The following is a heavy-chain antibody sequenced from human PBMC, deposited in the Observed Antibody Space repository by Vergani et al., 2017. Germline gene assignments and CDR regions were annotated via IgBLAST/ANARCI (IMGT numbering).Heavy chain of an antibody. CDR3: TKAGQYDSDNFHDS. D-gene: IGHD3-22*01. CDR2: ISPDGRTT. CDR1: GFSFRTFS. J-gene: IGHJ1*01. V-gene: IGHV3-74*03. Sequence: DVDLVDSGGGFVQPGGSRRLSCAASGFSFRTFSMFWVRQPPGKGLAWVSKISPDGRTTEYADSVRGRFTISRDNANSMLYLQMNSLRDDDTAVYYCTKAGQYDSDNFHDSWGQGALVTVAS.